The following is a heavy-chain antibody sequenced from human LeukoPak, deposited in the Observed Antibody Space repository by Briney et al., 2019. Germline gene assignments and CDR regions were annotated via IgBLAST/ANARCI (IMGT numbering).Heavy chain of an antibody. CDR3: ARVSPFDY. V-gene: IGHV3-66*01. Sequence: GGSLRLSCAASGFTVSSNYMSWVRQALGKGLEWVSVTYSGGSTYYADSVKGRFTISRDSSKNTLYLQMNSLRVEDTAVYYCARVSPFDYWGQGTLVTVSS. CDR2: TYSGGST. CDR1: GFTVSSNY. J-gene: IGHJ4*02.